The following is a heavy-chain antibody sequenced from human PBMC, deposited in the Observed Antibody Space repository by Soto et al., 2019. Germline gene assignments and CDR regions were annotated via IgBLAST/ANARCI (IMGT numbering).Heavy chain of an antibody. CDR3: AREGLIAVAGTGGTDAFDI. J-gene: IGHJ3*02. Sequence: GASVKVSCKASGYTFTGYYMHWVRQAPGQGLEWMGWINPNSGGTNYAQKFQGWVTMTRDTSISTAYMELSRLRSDDTAVYYCAREGLIAVAGTGGTDAFDIWGQGTMVTVSS. D-gene: IGHD6-19*01. V-gene: IGHV1-2*04. CDR2: INPNSGGT. CDR1: GYTFTGYY.